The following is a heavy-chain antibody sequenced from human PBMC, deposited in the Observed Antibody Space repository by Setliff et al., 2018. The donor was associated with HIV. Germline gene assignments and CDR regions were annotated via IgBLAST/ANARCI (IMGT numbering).Heavy chain of an antibody. D-gene: IGHD1-7*01. CDR3: ARGGATGTTRLDY. V-gene: IGHV4-4*02. Sequence: SETLSLTCAVSGGSISSPNWWSWVRQPPGKGLEWIGEIYQSGTTHYSPSLRSRLAISVDTSQNQVSLKLTSVTAADTAVYYCARGGATGTTRLDYWGQGTLVTVSS. CDR1: GGSISSPNW. CDR2: IYQSGTT. J-gene: IGHJ4*02.